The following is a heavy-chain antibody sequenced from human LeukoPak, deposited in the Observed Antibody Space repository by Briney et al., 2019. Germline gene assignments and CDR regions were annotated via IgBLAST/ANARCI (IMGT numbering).Heavy chain of an antibody. V-gene: IGHV3-66*01. Sequence: GGTLRLSCAASGFTFSGYGMGWVRQAPGKGLEWVSVIYSGGSTYYADSVKGRFAISRDNSKNTLYLQMNSLRAEDTAVYYCATCLAAAGYYYYYMDVWGKGTTVTISS. D-gene: IGHD6-13*01. CDR1: GFTFSGYG. J-gene: IGHJ6*03. CDR3: ATCLAAAGYYYYYMDV. CDR2: IYSGGST.